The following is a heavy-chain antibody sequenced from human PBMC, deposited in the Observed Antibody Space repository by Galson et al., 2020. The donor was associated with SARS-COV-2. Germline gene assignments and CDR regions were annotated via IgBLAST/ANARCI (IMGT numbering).Heavy chain of an antibody. CDR3: AKGGPVTTSAFDT. V-gene: IGHV3-23*01. J-gene: IGHJ3*02. CDR2: ISGSGTTY. D-gene: IGHD4-17*01. Sequence: GESLKISCATSGFGFSDYAMNWVRQAPGKGLEWVSVISGSGTTYYYADSVKGRFTISRDNFKNIVYLQMNSLRADDTAAYYCAKGGPVTTSAFDTWGQGTMVTVSS. CDR1: GFGFSDYA.